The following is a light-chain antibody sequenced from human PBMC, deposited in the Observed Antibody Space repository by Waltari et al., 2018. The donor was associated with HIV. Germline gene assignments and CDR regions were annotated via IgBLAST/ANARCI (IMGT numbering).Light chain of an antibody. J-gene: IGLJ2*01. Sequence: QSVLTQPPSVSAAPGQKVTIPCSGSSSNLGTNYVPWYQQRPGTAPQPVIYDNNKRPSGIPDRFSGSKSGTSATLDITGLQTGDEADYYCGTWDSSLSAGVFGGGTKLTVL. CDR1: SSNLGTNY. CDR2: DNN. V-gene: IGLV1-51*01. CDR3: GTWDSSLSAGV.